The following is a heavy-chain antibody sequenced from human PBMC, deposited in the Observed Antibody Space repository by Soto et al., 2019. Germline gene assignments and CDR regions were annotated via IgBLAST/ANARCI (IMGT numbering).Heavy chain of an antibody. Sequence: EVQLVESGGGLVQPGGSLRLSCAASGFTVSSNNMSWVRQAPGKGLEWVSVIYSGGSTYYADSVKGRFTISRDNSKNTLYLQMNSLRAEDTAVYYCVTSGYYYYGMDVWGQGTTVTVSS. V-gene: IGHV3-66*01. CDR3: VTSGYYYYGMDV. CDR2: IYSGGST. D-gene: IGHD2-2*01. J-gene: IGHJ6*02. CDR1: GFTVSSNN.